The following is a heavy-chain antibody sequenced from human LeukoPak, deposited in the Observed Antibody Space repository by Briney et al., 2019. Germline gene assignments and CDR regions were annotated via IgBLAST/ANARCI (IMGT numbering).Heavy chain of an antibody. CDR2: ISGSGGST. Sequence: GGSLRLSCAASGFTFSSYAMSWVRQAPGKGLEWVSVISGSGGSTYYADSVKGRFTISRDNFKNTLYLQMSSLRAEDTAVYYCARCSEFLRFGPWGQGTLVTVSS. J-gene: IGHJ5*02. D-gene: IGHD3-3*01. V-gene: IGHV3-23*01. CDR3: ARCSEFLRFGP. CDR1: GFTFSSYA.